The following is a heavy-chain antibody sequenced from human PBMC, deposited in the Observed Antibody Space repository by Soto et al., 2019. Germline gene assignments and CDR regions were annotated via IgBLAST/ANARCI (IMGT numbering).Heavy chain of an antibody. CDR2: ISWNSGSI. CDR1: GFTFDDYA. V-gene: IGHV3-9*01. CDR3: AKAGVQTPLWFGELSG. J-gene: IGHJ4*02. D-gene: IGHD3-10*01. Sequence: GGSLRLSCAASGFTFDDYAMHWVRQAPGKGLEWVSGISWNSGSIGYADSVKGRFTISRDNAKNSLYLQMNSLRAEDTALYYCAKAGVQTPLWFGELSGWGQGTLVTVSS.